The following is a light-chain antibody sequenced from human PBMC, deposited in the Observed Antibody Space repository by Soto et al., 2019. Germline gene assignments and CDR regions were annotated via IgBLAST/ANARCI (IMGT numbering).Light chain of an antibody. Sequence: QAVVTQPPSMSGAPGQRVTISCTGSSSNIGAGYDVHWYQLLPGTAPKLLIYGNTNRPSGVPDRFSGSKSGTSASLAITGLRAEDEADYYCQSHDSSLNSWMFGGGTKLTVL. CDR1: SSNIGAGYD. V-gene: IGLV1-40*01. CDR2: GNT. CDR3: QSHDSSLNSWM. J-gene: IGLJ3*02.